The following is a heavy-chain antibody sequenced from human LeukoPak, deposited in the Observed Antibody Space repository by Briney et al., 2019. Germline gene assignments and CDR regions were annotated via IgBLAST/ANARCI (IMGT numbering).Heavy chain of an antibody. CDR1: GASFSGSY. J-gene: IGHJ3*02. D-gene: IGHD2-8*01. V-gene: IGHV4-34*01. Sequence: SETLSLTCAVYGASFSGSYWSWIRQPPGKGLEWIGEINRSGTTNYNPSLKSRVIMSVDTSKNQFSLRLSSLTAADTAAYYCAREACTSGTCDAFDIWGQGTMVTVSS. CDR3: AREACTSGTCDAFDI. CDR2: INRSGTT.